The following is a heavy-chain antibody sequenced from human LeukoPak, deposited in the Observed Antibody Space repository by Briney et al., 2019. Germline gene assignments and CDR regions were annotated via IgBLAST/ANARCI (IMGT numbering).Heavy chain of an antibody. CDR1: GFTFNNYA. V-gene: IGHV3-23*01. D-gene: IGHD3/OR15-3a*01. Sequence: GGSLRLSCAASGFTFNNYAMSWVRQAPGKGLEWVSTISGVGGTTFYADSVKGRFTISRDNAENSLSLQMNSLRAEDTAVYYCTREGGLIIPFDYWGQGTLVTVSS. CDR3: TREGGLIIPFDY. CDR2: ISGVGGTT. J-gene: IGHJ4*02.